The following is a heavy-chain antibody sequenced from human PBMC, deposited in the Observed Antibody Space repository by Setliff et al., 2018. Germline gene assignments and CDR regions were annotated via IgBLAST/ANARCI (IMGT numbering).Heavy chain of an antibody. D-gene: IGHD1-7*01. V-gene: IGHV1-18*01. CDR3: ARDRSRGPNYFDP. Sequence: ASVKVSCKASGYTFTSYGITRVRQAPGQGLEWIGWISGYDGSSNHVQKLQGRVIMTTDTSTNTAYMELRSLTSDDTAVYYCARDRSRGPNYFDPWGQGTLVTVSS. CDR2: ISGYDGSS. CDR1: GYTFTSYG. J-gene: IGHJ5*02.